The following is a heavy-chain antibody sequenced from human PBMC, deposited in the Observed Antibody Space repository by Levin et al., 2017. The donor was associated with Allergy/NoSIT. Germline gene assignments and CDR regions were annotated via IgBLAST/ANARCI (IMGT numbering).Heavy chain of an antibody. J-gene: IGHJ6*02. CDR2: ISGYNGNT. Sequence: ASVKVSCRASGYTFITYGITWVRQAPGQGFEWMGWISGYNGNTNYAPRLQGRVTITTDTSTTTAYMELRSLTSDDTAVYYCARTTSLGYCSGGSCYSDLGYYYGLDVWGQGTTVTVSS. V-gene: IGHV1-18*04. CDR3: ARTTSLGYCSGGSCYSDLGYYYGLDV. D-gene: IGHD2-15*01. CDR1: GYTFITYG.